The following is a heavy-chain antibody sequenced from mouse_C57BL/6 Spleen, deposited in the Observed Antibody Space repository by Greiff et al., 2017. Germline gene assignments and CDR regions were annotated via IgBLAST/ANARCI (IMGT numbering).Heavy chain of an antibody. CDR3: ARGGGYYAWFAY. CDR1: GYTFTSYW. CDR2: LDPSDSYT. Sequence: VQLQQPGAELVMPGASVKLSCKASGYTFTSYWMHWVKQRPGQGLEWIGELDPSDSYTNYNQKFKGKSTLTVDKSSGTAYMQLSSLTSEDSAVYYCARGGGYYAWFAYWGQGSLVTVSA. V-gene: IGHV1-69*01. D-gene: IGHD2-3*01. J-gene: IGHJ3*01.